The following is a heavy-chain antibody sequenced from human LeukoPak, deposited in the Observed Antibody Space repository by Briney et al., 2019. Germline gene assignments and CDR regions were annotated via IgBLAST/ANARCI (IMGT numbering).Heavy chain of an antibody. CDR2: ISSSSSTI. CDR3: AADRYCPH. J-gene: IGHJ4*02. D-gene: IGHD2-15*01. CDR1: GFTFSSYS. Sequence: GGSLRLSCAASGFTFSSYSMNWVRQAPGKGVEWVSYISSSSSTIYYADSVKGRFTISRDNAKNSLYLQMNSLRAEDTAVYYCAADRYCPHWGQGTLVTVSS. V-gene: IGHV3-48*01.